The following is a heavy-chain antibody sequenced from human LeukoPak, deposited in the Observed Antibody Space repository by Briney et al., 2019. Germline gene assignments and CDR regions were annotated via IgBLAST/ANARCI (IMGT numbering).Heavy chain of an antibody. V-gene: IGHV3-23*01. D-gene: IGHD3-10*01. CDR3: AKDRGIISDY. CDR2: ISGSGDST. J-gene: IGHJ4*02. CDR1: GFTFSSYA. Sequence: GGSLRLSCAASGFTFSSYAMSWVRQAPGKGLEWVSSISGSGDSTYYADSVKGRCSISRDNSKNTLYLQMNSLRAEDTAVYYCAKDRGIISDYWGQGTLVTVSS.